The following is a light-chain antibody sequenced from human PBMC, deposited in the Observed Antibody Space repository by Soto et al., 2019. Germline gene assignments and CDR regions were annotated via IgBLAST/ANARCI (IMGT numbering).Light chain of an antibody. CDR1: QSVSSSY. V-gene: IGKV3-20*01. J-gene: IGKJ2*01. CDR2: GAS. Sequence: EIVLTQSPGILSLSPGERATLSCRASQSVSSSYLAWYQQKPGQAPRLLISGASRRATGFPDRFSGSGSGTDFTLTISRLEPEDFAVYYCQQYGSSPYTFGQGTKLEIK. CDR3: QQYGSSPYT.